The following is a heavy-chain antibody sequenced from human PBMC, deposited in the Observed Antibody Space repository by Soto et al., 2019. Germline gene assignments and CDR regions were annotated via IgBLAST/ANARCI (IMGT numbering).Heavy chain of an antibody. V-gene: IGHV3-21*01. Sequence: PGGSLRLSCAASGFTFSSYSMNWVRQAPGKGLEWVSSISSSSSYIYYADSVKGRFTISRDNAKNSLYLQMNSLRAEDTAVYYCARTHILCSSTSCYKSARGIDYWGQGTLVTVSS. CDR2: ISSSSSYI. D-gene: IGHD2-2*02. J-gene: IGHJ4*02. CDR1: GFTFSSYS. CDR3: ARTHILCSSTSCYKSARGIDY.